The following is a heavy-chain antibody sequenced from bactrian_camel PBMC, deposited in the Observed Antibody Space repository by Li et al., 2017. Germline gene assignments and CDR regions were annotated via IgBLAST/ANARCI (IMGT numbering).Heavy chain of an antibody. CDR1: GSIFGSYH. D-gene: IGHD6*01. J-gene: IGHJ4*01. Sequence: QVQLVESGGDLVRPGGSLRLACAPSGSIFGSYHMCWVRQTPGKGLEWVTTLHIDGSTTYYLGSLAGRFTISRDNAKNTVYLEMNDLKPEDTAVYSCAADERWLFENFLEAEFNHFGQGTQVTVS. V-gene: IGHV3-2*01. CDR2: LHIDGSTT.